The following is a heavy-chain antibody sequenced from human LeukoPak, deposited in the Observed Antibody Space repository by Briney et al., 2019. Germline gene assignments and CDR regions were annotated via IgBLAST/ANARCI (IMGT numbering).Heavy chain of an antibody. CDR3: ARRGSSIIVTGGAFDI. CDR2: IYYGGST. V-gene: IGHV4-39*01. CDR1: GGSISSSSYY. D-gene: IGHD1-20*01. Sequence: PSETLSLTCTVSGGSISSSSYYWDWIRQPPGKGLEWIGSIYYGGSTYYNPSLKSRLTISVDTSENQFSLKLSSVTAAATAVYYCARRGSSIIVTGGAFDIWGQGTMVTVSS. J-gene: IGHJ3*02.